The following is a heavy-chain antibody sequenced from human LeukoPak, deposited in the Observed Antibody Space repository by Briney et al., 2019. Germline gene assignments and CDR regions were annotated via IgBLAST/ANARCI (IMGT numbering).Heavy chain of an antibody. CDR3: ARDRAAYDSSGYYPRDYYYMDV. V-gene: IGHV3-48*03. CDR1: GFTFRSYE. Sequence: PGGSLRLSCAASGFTFRSYEMNWVRQAPGKGLEWVSYISSSGSTIYYADSVKGRFTISRDNAKNSLYLQMNSLRAEDTAVYYCARDRAAYDSSGYYPRDYYYMDVWGKGTTVTVSS. J-gene: IGHJ6*03. CDR2: ISSSGSTI. D-gene: IGHD3-22*01.